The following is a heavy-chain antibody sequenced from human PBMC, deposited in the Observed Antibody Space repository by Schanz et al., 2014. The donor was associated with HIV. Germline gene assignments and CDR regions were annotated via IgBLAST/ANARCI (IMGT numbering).Heavy chain of an antibody. J-gene: IGHJ4*02. Sequence: VQLVESGGGVVQPGRSLRLSCAASGFTLEDYAMHWVRQAPGKGLEWVSGISWNSGSIGYADSVKGRFTISRDNAKNSLYLQMNSLRAEDTAVYYCARGGIWEWDQPDFDYWGQGTLVTVSS. CDR2: ISWNSGSI. CDR3: ARGGIWEWDQPDFDY. V-gene: IGHV3-9*01. D-gene: IGHD2-15*01. CDR1: GFTLEDYA.